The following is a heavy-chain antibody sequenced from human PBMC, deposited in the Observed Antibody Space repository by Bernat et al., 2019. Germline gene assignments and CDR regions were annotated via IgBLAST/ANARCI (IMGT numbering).Heavy chain of an antibody. CDR3: AKDPIQQWLVSSLRGGYYYGMDV. CDR1: GFTFSSYA. V-gene: IGHV3-23*01. D-gene: IGHD6-19*01. J-gene: IGHJ6*02. CDR2: SSGSGGST. Sequence: EVQLLESGGGLVQPGGSLRLSCAASGFTFSSYAMSWVRQAPGKGLEWVSASSGSGGSTYYAASVKGRFTISSENSKNTLDLQMNSLRAEDTAVYYCAKDPIQQWLVSSLRGGYYYGMDVWGQGTTVTVSS.